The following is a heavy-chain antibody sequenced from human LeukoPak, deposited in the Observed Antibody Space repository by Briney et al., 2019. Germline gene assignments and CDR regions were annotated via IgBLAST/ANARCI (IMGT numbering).Heavy chain of an antibody. V-gene: IGHV3-30-3*01. CDR2: ISYDGSNK. D-gene: IGHD3-22*01. J-gene: IGHJ4*02. CDR3: ARESRSSGYYNY. CDR1: GFTFSSYA. Sequence: PGGSLRLSCAASGFTFSSYAMHWVRQAPGKGLEWVAVISYDGSNKYYADSVKGRFTISRDNSKNTLYLQMNSLRAEDTAVYYCARESRSSGYYNYWGQGTLVTVSS.